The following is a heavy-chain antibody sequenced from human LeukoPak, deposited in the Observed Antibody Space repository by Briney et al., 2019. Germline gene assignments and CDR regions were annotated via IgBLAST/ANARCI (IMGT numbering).Heavy chain of an antibody. CDR2: IYSSGST. D-gene: IGHD3-22*01. Sequence: KPSETLSLTCSVSGGSVSSDSYFWNWVRQPPGKGLEWIGYIYSSGSTNYNRSLKSRVTISLDTSKNQFSLKLTSVTAADTAVYYCARGVTMIVVVIHDWYFDLWGRGTLVTVSS. CDR1: GGSVSSDSYF. V-gene: IGHV4-61*01. J-gene: IGHJ2*01. CDR3: ARGVTMIVVVIHDWYFDL.